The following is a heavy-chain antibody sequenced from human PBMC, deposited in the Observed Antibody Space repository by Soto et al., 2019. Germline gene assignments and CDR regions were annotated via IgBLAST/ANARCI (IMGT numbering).Heavy chain of an antibody. Sequence: SETLSLPCAVYGGSFSGYYWSWIRQPPGKGLEWIGEINHSGSTNYNPSLKSRVTISVDTSKNQFSLKLSSVTAADTAVYYCARGVYDGYSSSWPTSGDYYGMDVWGQGTTVTVSS. J-gene: IGHJ6*02. CDR3: ARGVYDGYSSSWPTSGDYYGMDV. CDR1: GGSFSGYY. V-gene: IGHV4-34*01. D-gene: IGHD6-13*01. CDR2: INHSGST.